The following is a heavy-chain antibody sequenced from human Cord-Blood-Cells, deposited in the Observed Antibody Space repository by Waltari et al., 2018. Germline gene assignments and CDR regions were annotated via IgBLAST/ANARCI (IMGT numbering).Heavy chain of an antibody. J-gene: IGHJ4*02. V-gene: IGHV3-23*01. D-gene: IGHD3-10*01. CDR2: ISGSGGST. CDR1: GFTFSSYA. CDR3: AKVVLLWFRESELDY. Sequence: EVQLLESGGGLVQPGGSLRLSCAASGFTFSSYAMSWVRQAPGKGLEWVSAISGSGGSTYYGDSVKGRFTISRDNSKNTLYLQMNSLRAEDTAVYYCAKVVLLWFRESELDYWGQGTLVTVSS.